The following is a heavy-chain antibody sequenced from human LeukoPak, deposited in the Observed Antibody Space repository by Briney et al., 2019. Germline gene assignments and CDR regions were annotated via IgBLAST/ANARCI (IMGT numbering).Heavy chain of an antibody. CDR3: ARERVAATPTFDC. J-gene: IGHJ4*02. V-gene: IGHV4-34*01. CDR2: INHSGST. D-gene: IGHD2-15*01. Sequence: SETLSLTCAVYGGSFSGYYWSWIRQPPGKGLEWIGEINHSGSTNYNPSLKSRVTISVDTSKNQFSLKLSSVTAADTAVYYCARERVAATPTFDCWGQGTLVTVSS. CDR1: GGSFSGYY.